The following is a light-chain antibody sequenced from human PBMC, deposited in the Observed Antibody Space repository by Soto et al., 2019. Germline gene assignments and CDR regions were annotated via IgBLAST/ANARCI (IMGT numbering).Light chain of an antibody. CDR2: GAS. CDR3: QQYNNWPPT. J-gene: IGKJ1*01. Sequence: EIVMTQSPATLSVSPGESATLXXRASQSVSSSYLAWYQQKPGQAPRXXIYGASTRATGIPGRFSGSGSGTEFTLTISSLQSEDFAAYYCQQYNNWPPTFGQGTKVDIK. V-gene: IGKV3-15*01. CDR1: QSVSSSY.